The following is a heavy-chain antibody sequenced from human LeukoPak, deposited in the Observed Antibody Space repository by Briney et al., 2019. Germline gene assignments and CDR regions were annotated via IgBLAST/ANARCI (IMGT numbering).Heavy chain of an antibody. D-gene: IGHD1-26*01. V-gene: IGHV3-23*01. CDR2: ITGSGGIT. CDR3: AKGMGDTLGDFDY. Sequence: GGSLRLSCEASGFTFSRSAMSWVRQAPGKGLEWVSSITGSGGITYSADSVKGRFTISRDNSKNTLSLQMNSLRAEDTAIYYCAKGMGDTLGDFDYWGQGTLVTVSS. CDR1: GFTFSRSA. J-gene: IGHJ4*02.